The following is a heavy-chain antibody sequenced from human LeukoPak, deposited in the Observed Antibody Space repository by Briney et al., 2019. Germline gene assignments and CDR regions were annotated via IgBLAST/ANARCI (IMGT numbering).Heavy chain of an antibody. CDR2: IYYSGST. CDR3: AGTYYFDTGGYYHYSL. J-gene: IGHJ4*02. CDR1: GASISSYY. D-gene: IGHD3-22*01. V-gene: IGHV4-59*01. Sequence: SETLSLTCTVSGASISSYYWSWIRQPPGKGLEWIGYIYYSGSTNYNPSLKSRATISVDTSKNQFSLKLSSVTAADTAVYYCAGTYYFDTGGYYHYSLWGQGTLVTVSS.